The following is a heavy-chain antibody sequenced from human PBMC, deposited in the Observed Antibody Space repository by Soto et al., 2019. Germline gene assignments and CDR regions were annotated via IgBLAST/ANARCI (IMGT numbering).Heavy chain of an antibody. CDR2: IYWDDDK. V-gene: IGHV2-5*02. Sequence: GSGPTLVNPTQTLTLTCIFSGFSLNTSAVGVGWVRQPPGEALEWLTLIYWDDDKRYSPSLKSRLTITKDTSKNQVVLTMTNMDPVDTATYYCAHRKDDGSGRYPLAFDIWGPGTMVTVSS. CDR1: GFSLNTSAVG. D-gene: IGHD3-10*01. J-gene: IGHJ3*02. CDR3: AHRKDDGSGRYPLAFDI.